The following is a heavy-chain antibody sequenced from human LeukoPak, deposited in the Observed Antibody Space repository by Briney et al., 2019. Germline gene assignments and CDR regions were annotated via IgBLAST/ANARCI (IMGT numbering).Heavy chain of an antibody. CDR1: GFTFSTYG. V-gene: IGHV3-33*01. Sequence: GGSLRLSCAASGFTFSTYGMHWVRQAPGKGLEWVAVIWFDGNNKYYADSVKGRFTISRDNAKNSLYLQMNSLRAEDTAVYYCARVWDCSSTSCYSDPDYWGQGTLVTVSS. CDR3: ARVWDCSSTSCYSDPDY. CDR2: IWFDGNNK. D-gene: IGHD2-2*01. J-gene: IGHJ4*02.